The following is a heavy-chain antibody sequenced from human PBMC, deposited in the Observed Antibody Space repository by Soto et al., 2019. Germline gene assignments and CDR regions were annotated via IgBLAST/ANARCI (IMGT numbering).Heavy chain of an antibody. D-gene: IGHD3-3*01. CDR3: ARGGRVLRFLEWLLGGMDV. CDR1: GYTFTGYY. CDR2: INPNSGGT. J-gene: IGHJ6*02. V-gene: IGHV1-2*04. Sequence: GASVKVSCKASGYTFTGYYMHWVRQAPGQGLEWMGWINPNSGGTNYARKFQGWVTMTRDTSISTAYMELSRLRSDDTAVYYCARGGRVLRFLEWLLGGMDVWGQGTTVTVSS.